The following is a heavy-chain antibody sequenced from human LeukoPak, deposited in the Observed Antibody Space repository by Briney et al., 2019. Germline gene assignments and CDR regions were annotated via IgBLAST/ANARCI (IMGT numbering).Heavy chain of an antibody. CDR3: ASLGIGKYNWFDP. CDR1: GYTFTSYA. Sequence: ASVKVSCKASGYTFTSYAMNWVRQAPGQGLEWMGWINTNTGNPTYAQGFAGRFVFSLDTSVSTAYLSISSLTAEDTAVYYCASLGIGKYNWFDPWGQGTLVTVSS. CDR2: INTNTGNP. D-gene: IGHD2-2*03. V-gene: IGHV7-4-1*02. J-gene: IGHJ5*02.